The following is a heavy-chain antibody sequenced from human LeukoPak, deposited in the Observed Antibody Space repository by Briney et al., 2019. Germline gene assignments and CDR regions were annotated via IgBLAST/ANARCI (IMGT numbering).Heavy chain of an antibody. CDR2: INSDGTVT. D-gene: IGHD6-19*01. J-gene: IGHJ4*02. V-gene: IGHV3-74*01. Sequence: PGGSLSLFCTASRLPLSKYWMLWLRQAPGKGLESVSRINSDGTVTTYADSVKGRLTVSRDNADNTTFLQRNSVSDEDTAVYYCATKQWLAPPPDSWGQGTPVTVSS. CDR3: ATKQWLAPPPDS. CDR1: RLPLSKYW.